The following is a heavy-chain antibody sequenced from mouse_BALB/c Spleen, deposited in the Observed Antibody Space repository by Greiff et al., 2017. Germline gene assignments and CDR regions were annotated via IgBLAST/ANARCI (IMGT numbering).Heavy chain of an antibody. J-gene: IGHJ2*01. CDR1: GFTFSSYA. D-gene: IGHD1-1*01. V-gene: IGHV5-6-5*01. CDR2: ISSGGST. Sequence: EVQLVESGGGLVKPGGSLKLSCAASGFTFSSYAMSWVRQTPEKRLEWVASISSGGSTYYPDSVKGRFTISRDNARNILYLQMSSLRSEDTAMYYCASEGYYYGYWGQGTTLTVSS. CDR3: ASEGYYYGY.